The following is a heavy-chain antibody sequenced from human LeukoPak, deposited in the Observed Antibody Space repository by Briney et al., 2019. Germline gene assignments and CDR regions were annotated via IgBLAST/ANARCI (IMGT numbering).Heavy chain of an antibody. V-gene: IGHV4-39*07. CDR1: GGSISSSSYY. J-gene: IGHJ4*02. Sequence: PSETLSLTCTVSGGSISSSSYYWGWIRQPPGKGLEWIGSIYYSGSTYYNPSLKSRVTISVDTSKNQFSLKLSSVTAADTAVYYCARVRNYEVDYWGQGTLVTVSS. D-gene: IGHD1-7*01. CDR2: IYYSGST. CDR3: ARVRNYEVDY.